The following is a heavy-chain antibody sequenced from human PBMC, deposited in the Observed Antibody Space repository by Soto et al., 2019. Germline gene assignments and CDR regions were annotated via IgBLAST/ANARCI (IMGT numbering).Heavy chain of an antibody. CDR2: ISSSGTAT. V-gene: IGHV3-11*01. CDR3: ARKGPRAARPNH. CDR1: GFIFRDYD. D-gene: IGHD6-6*01. J-gene: IGHJ5*02. Sequence: QVHLVESGGGLVRPGGSLRLSCAASGFIFRDYDMSWIRQAPGKGLEWVSCISSSGTATYYADSVKGRFTISRDNAKNSLFVEMNSLRVEDMAVYYCARKGPRAARPNHWGQGTLVTVSS.